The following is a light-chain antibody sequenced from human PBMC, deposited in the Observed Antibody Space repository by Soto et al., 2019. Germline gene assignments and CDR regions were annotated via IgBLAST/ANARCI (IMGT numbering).Light chain of an antibody. J-gene: IGLJ3*02. CDR3: CSYVGSSILM. CDR1: SSDVGLYNL. Sequence: QCALTQPASVSGSPGQSITISCTGTSSDVGLYNLVSWYQHLPGKAPKLIIYEVNERPSGISDRFSGSKSGNTASLTISGLQDEDEADYYCCSYVGSSILMFGGGTKLTVL. CDR2: EVN. V-gene: IGLV2-23*02.